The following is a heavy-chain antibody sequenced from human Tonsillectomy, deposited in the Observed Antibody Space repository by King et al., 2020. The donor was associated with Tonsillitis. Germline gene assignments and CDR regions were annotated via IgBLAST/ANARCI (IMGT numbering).Heavy chain of an antibody. CDR1: GGSISIDYHY. V-gene: IGHV4-30-4*01. D-gene: IGHD4-23*01. CDR3: ARGDYDYGGNYAFDI. J-gene: IGHJ3*02. CDR2: IYYSGNT. Sequence: VQLQESGPGLVKPSQTLSLTCTVSGGSISIDYHYCSWIRQPPAKVREWIGYIYYSGNTYYKPSLRSRVTLSLDTSKNQFSLRLSSVTAADTAVYYCARGDYDYGGNYAFDIWGQGTMVTVSS.